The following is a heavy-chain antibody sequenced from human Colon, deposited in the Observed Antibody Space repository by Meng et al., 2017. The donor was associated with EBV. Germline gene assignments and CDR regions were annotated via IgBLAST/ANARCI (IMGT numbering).Heavy chain of an antibody. Sequence: VQLQVSGPGLVKPSETLSLTCAVSGGSSSSVYWWTWFRQSPGKGLEWIGEIYHSGSTNYNPSLKLRVTISVDKSKNQFSLKLISVTAADTAVYYCARGGYYSFDYWGQRTLVTVSS. J-gene: IGHJ4*02. V-gene: IGHV4-4*02. CDR2: IYHSGST. D-gene: IGHD5-18*01. CDR1: GGSSSSVYW. CDR3: ARGGYYSFDY.